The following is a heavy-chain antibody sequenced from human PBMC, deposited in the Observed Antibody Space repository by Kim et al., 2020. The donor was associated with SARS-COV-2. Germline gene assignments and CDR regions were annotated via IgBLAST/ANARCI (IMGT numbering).Heavy chain of an antibody. CDR3: ARGIAVAGIGY. D-gene: IGHD6-19*01. CDR1: GGSVSSGSYY. Sequence: SETLSLTCTVSGGSVSSGSYYWSWIRQPPGKGLEWIGYIYYSGSTNYNPSLKSRVTISVDTSKNQFSLKLSSVTAADTAVYYCARGIAVAGIGYWGQGTLVTVSS. V-gene: IGHV4-61*01. CDR2: IYYSGST. J-gene: IGHJ4*02.